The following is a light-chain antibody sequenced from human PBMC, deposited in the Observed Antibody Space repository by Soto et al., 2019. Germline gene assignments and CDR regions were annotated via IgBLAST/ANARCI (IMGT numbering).Light chain of an antibody. Sequence: IVMTQSPSTMSVWVGESATLSCRASQSVSSNLAWHQQKPGQAPRILMYDASTRATGISASFSGSGSGTDFTLTISSLQSEDFAVYYCQHYNNWPWTFGQGTKVDIK. CDR2: DAS. V-gene: IGKV3-15*01. CDR1: QSVSSN. J-gene: IGKJ1*01. CDR3: QHYNNWPWT.